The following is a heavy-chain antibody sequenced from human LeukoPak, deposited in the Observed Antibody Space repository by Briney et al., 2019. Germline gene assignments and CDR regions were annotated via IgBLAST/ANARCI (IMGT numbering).Heavy chain of an antibody. Sequence: SETLSLTCTVSGGSISSHYWSWIRQPPGKGLEWIGYIYYSGSTNYNPSLKSRVTISVDTSKNQFSLKLSSVTAADMAVYYCARAHLRIAALDYWGQGTLVTVSS. CDR3: ARAHLRIAALDY. CDR1: GGSISSHY. CDR2: IYYSGST. D-gene: IGHD6-6*01. V-gene: IGHV4-59*11. J-gene: IGHJ4*02.